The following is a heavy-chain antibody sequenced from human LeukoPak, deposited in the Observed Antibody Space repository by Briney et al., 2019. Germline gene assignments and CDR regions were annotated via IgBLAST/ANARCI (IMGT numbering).Heavy chain of an antibody. D-gene: IGHD6-19*01. J-gene: IGHJ4*02. CDR3: AKVPLTRQYSSGWYDY. V-gene: IGHV3-30*02. Sequence: GSLRLSCAASGFTFSSYGMHWVRQAPGKGLEWVAFIRYDGSNKYYADSVKGRFTISRDNSKNTLYLQMNSLRAEDTAVHYCAKVPLTRQYSSGWYDYWGQGTLVTVSS. CDR1: GFTFSSYG. CDR2: IRYDGSNK.